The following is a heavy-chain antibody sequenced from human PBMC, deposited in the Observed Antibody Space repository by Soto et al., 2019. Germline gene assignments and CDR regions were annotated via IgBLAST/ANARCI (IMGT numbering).Heavy chain of an antibody. D-gene: IGHD1-26*01. CDR2: IYYSGST. Sequence: QLQLQESGPGLVKPSETLSLTCTVSGGSISSSSYYWGWIRQPPGKGLEWIGSIYYSGSTYYNPSLKSRVTISVDTSKNQFSLKLSSVTAADTAVYYCAGGRPWDPPLFDYWGQGTLVTVSS. CDR1: GGSISSSSYY. V-gene: IGHV4-39*01. CDR3: AGGRPWDPPLFDY. J-gene: IGHJ4*02.